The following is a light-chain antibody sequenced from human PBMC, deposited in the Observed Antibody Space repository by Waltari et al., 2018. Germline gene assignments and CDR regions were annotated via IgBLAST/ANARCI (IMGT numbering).Light chain of an antibody. CDR2: GAS. J-gene: IGKJ1*01. Sequence: EIVLTQSPGTLSLSPGERATLSCWASQSVGRALACYQQKRGQAPRLLIYGASTRASGIPDRFSGSGSGTDFSLTINRLEPEDFAVYYCQHYVRLPVTFGQGTKVEIK. CDR3: QHYVRLPVT. V-gene: IGKV3-20*01. CDR1: QSVGRA.